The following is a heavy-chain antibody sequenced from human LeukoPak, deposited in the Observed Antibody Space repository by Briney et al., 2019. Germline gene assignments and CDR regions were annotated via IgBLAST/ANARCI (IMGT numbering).Heavy chain of an antibody. J-gene: IGHJ4*02. CDR2: LYYSRTT. CDR1: GGLISSYY. D-gene: IGHD6-19*01. CDR3: ARGARAGYGSGDFDY. Sequence: PSVTLSRNSTVSGGLISSYYWTWLRPPPGEGLEWLGYLYYSRTTIYNPSLKSRVPISVDTSKNQLSLKLTTVTAADTAVYYCARGARAGYGSGDFDYWGQGTLATVSS. V-gene: IGHV4-59*01.